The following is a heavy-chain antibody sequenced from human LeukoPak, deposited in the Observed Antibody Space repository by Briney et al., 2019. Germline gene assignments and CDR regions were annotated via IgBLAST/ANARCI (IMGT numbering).Heavy chain of an antibody. D-gene: IGHD1-26*01. Sequence: PGGSLRLSCAASGFTFSRYWMSWARQAPGKGLEWVANIKQDGGEIYYVDSVKGRFTISRDNAKNSVYLHMNSLRAEDTAVYYCARDKVVGPTKFDSWGQGTLVTVSS. J-gene: IGHJ5*01. V-gene: IGHV3-7*01. CDR1: GFTFSRYW. CDR2: IKQDGGEI. CDR3: ARDKVVGPTKFDS.